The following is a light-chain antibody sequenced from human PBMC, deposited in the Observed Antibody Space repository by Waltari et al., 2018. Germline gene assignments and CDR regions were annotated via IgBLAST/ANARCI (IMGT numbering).Light chain of an antibody. V-gene: IGKV2-28*01. CDR1: QSLLHSSGYNY. CDR2: LAS. Sequence: DIVMTQSPLSLPVTPGEPASISCRSSQSLLHSSGYNYLYWYLQKSGQSPQLLIYLASSRASGVPDRFSGSGSGTDFTLKISRVEAEDVGVYYCMQALQSPKTFGLGTKLEIE. J-gene: IGKJ2*01. CDR3: MQALQSPKT.